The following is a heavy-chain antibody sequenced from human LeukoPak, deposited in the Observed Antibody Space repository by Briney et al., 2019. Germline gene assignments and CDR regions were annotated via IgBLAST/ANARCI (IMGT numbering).Heavy chain of an antibody. Sequence: AAATVSCQPSGYTFSCFSMHLGPQSPVQRHAWMGWINAGNGNTKFSQKFQGRVTITRDTSASTAYMELSSLRSEDTAVYYCARFLGGSYGMDVWGQGTTVTVSS. J-gene: IGHJ6*02. V-gene: IGHV1-3*01. D-gene: IGHD1-26*01. CDR3: ARFLGGSYGMDV. CDR2: INAGNGNT. CDR1: GYTFSCFS.